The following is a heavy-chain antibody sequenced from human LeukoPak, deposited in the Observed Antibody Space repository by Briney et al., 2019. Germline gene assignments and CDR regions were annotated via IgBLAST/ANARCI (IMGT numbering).Heavy chain of an antibody. D-gene: IGHD6-19*01. CDR1: GGSISSYY. J-gene: IGHJ4*02. Sequence: SETLSLTCTVSGGSISSYYWSWIRQPPGKGLEWIGYIYYSGSTNYNPSLKSRVTISVDTSKNQFSLKLSSVTAADTAVYYCARHVAVAGVVFDYWGQGTLVTVSS. CDR2: IYYSGST. V-gene: IGHV4-59*08. CDR3: ARHVAVAGVVFDY.